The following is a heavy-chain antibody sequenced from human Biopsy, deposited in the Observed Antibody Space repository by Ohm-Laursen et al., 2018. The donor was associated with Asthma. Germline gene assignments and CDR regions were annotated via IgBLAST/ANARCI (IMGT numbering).Heavy chain of an antibody. V-gene: IGHV4-34*01. J-gene: IGHJ6*02. D-gene: IGHD6-13*01. Sequence: SETLSLTWAVSGGSFSGYYWSWIRQPPGKGLDWIGEINHSGSTNYNPPLKSRVTISVDTSKNQFSLKLSSVTAADTAVYYCARITNDRIAAAGRYYYYGMDVWGQGTTVTVSS. CDR3: ARITNDRIAAAGRYYYYGMDV. CDR1: GGSFSGYY. CDR2: INHSGST.